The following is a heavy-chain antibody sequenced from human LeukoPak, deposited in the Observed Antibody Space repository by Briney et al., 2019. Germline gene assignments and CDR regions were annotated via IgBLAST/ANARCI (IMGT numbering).Heavy chain of an antibody. CDR2: ITSGSSYI. CDR3: ARDPYSGSYGNYYYYFMDV. CDR1: GFTFSSYN. D-gene: IGHD1-26*01. J-gene: IGHJ6*03. Sequence: GGSLRLSCAASGFTFSSYNMNWVRQAPGKVLEWVSSITSGSSYIYYADSVKGRFTISRDNAKNSLYLQMNSLRAEDTAVYYCARDPYSGSYGNYYYYFMDVWGKGTTVTISS. V-gene: IGHV3-21*01.